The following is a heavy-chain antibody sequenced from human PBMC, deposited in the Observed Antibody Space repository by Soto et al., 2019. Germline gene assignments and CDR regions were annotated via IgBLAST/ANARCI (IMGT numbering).Heavy chain of an antibody. CDR3: ARSHARVPGFDY. V-gene: IGHV4-30-4*01. CDR2: ISYSGST. D-gene: IGHD2-2*01. Sequence: SETLSLTCTVSGGSISSGEYYWSWIRQPPGKGLEWIGYISYSGSTYYNPSLQSRVSISVDTSKNQFSLKLSSVTAADTAVYYCARSHARVPGFDYWGQGTLVTVSS. J-gene: IGHJ4*02. CDR1: GGSISSGEYY.